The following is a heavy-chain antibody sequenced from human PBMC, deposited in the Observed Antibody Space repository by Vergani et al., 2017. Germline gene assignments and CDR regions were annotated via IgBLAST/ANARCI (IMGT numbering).Heavy chain of an antibody. CDR2: ISGSGVSA. CDR3: AKQYFVSGNYLFNY. V-gene: IGHV3-23*01. J-gene: IGHJ4*02. CDR1: EFTFSNYA. Sequence: EVQLLESGGGLVQPGGSLRLTCAASEFTFSNYAMHWVRQAPGKGLEWVSGISGSGVSAYYTDSVKGRFTISRDNSMNMLFLQMNNLRTEDTAIYYCAKQYFVSGNYLFNYRGQGTLVTVSS. D-gene: IGHD3-10*01.